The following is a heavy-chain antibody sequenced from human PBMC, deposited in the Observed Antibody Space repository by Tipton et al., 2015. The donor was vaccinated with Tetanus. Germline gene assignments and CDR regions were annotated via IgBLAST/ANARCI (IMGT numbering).Heavy chain of an antibody. J-gene: IGHJ4*02. CDR1: GFTFSNYA. CDR3: AREGSGQDFDY. CDR2: ISVRGSHT. Sequence: SLRLSCAASGFTFSNYAMAWVRQAPGKGLEWVSGISVRGSHTYYADRVKGRFSISRDNSKNTVYLQMNSLRAEDTAVYYCAREGSGQDFDYWGRGTLVTVSS. V-gene: IGHV3-23*01. D-gene: IGHD3-10*01.